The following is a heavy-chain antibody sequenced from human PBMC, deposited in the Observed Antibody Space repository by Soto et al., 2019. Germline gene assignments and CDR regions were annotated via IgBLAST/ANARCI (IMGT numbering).Heavy chain of an antibody. Sequence: GGSLRLSCAASGFTFTSYTMNWVRQAPGKGLEWVSSISSSSDYIYYADSMKGRVTISRDNAKNSLFLDMNSLTGEDTAVHYCARARVYATGPLGFWGQGTLVTVSS. CDR1: GFTFTSYT. J-gene: IGHJ4*02. CDR3: ARARVYATGPLGF. V-gene: IGHV3-21*06. D-gene: IGHD6-13*01. CDR2: ISSSSDYI.